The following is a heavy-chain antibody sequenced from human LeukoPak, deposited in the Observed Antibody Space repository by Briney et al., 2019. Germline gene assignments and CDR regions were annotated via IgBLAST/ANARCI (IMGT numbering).Heavy chain of an antibody. D-gene: IGHD6-6*01. J-gene: IGHJ4*02. Sequence: SETLSLTCTVSGGSISSYYWSWIRQPPGKGLEWIGYIYYSGSTNYNPSLKSRVTISVDTSKNQFSLKLSSVTAADTAVYYCASALSGSLDYWGQGTLVTVSS. V-gene: IGHV4-59*01. CDR1: GGSISSYY. CDR3: ASALSGSLDY. CDR2: IYYSGST.